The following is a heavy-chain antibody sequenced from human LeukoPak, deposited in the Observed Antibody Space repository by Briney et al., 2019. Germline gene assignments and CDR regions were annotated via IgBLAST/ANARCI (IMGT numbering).Heavy chain of an antibody. CDR2: IYHSGST. V-gene: IGHV4-30-2*01. J-gene: IGHJ6*03. CDR3: ARQGGYSSSWTAGYYYYMDV. Sequence: SQTLSLTCTVSGGSISSGGYYWSWIRQPPGKGLEWIGYIYHSGSTYYNPSLKSRVTISVDTSKNQFSLRLSSVTAADTAVYYCARQGGYSSSWTAGYYYYMDVWGKGTTVTVSS. D-gene: IGHD6-13*01. CDR1: GGSISSGGYY.